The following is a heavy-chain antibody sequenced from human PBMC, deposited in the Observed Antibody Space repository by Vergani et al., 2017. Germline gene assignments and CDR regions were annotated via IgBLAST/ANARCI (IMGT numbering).Heavy chain of an antibody. CDR1: GGSISAGYYF. CDR3: ARRSGGYYSGGKVHPLRTAFGV. D-gene: IGHD2-15*01. Sequence: QVQLQASGPGRVKPSQTLSLTCTMSGGSISAGYYFWSWIRQPAGKGLEWLGHISASGNASHSPSLKTRVSMSGDTSTNQFSLTVTSVTAADTAIYFCARRSGGYYSGGKVHPLRTAFGVWGHGTVVTVSS. V-gene: IGHV4-61*02. J-gene: IGHJ3*01. CDR2: ISASGNA.